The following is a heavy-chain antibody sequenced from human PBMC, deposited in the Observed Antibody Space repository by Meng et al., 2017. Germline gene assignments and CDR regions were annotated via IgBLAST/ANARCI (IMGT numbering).Heavy chain of an antibody. D-gene: IGHD6-6*01. CDR2: INHSGST. Sequence: QVQLQQWGVGLLKPSETLSLTCAVYGGSFSGYYWSWIRQPPGKGLEWIGEINHSGSTNYNPSLKRRVTISVDTSKNQFSLKLSSVTAADTAVYYCARRRGGSSDWFDPWGQGTLVTVSS. J-gene: IGHJ5*02. CDR3: ARRRGGSSDWFDP. CDR1: GGSFSGYY. V-gene: IGHV4-34*01.